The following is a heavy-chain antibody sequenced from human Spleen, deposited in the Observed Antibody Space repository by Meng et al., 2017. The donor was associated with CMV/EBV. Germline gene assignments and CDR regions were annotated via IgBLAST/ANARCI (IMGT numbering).Heavy chain of an antibody. J-gene: IGHJ4*02. V-gene: IGHV4-4*02. Sequence: SGASISTNNWWTWVRQPPGKGLEWIGEIYHSGSTNYNPSLKRRVTMSVDTAKNQFSVRLTSVTAADTAVYYCARGAYYFGSGSSGDYWGQGTLVTVSS. CDR1: GASISTNNW. CDR2: IYHSGST. CDR3: ARGAYYFGSGSSGDY. D-gene: IGHD3-10*01.